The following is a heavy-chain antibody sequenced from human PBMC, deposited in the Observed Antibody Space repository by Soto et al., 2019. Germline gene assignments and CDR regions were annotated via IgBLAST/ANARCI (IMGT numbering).Heavy chain of an antibody. J-gene: IGHJ4*02. CDR3: AKGRGAVAGNGLGSLNPYYFDY. Sequence: GGSLRLSCAASGFTFSSYGMHWVRQAPGKGLEWVAVISYDGSNKYYADSVKGRFTISRDNSKNTLYLQMNSLRAEDTAVYYCAKGRGAVAGNGLGSLNPYYFDYWGQGTLVTV. CDR1: GFTFSSYG. CDR2: ISYDGSNK. V-gene: IGHV3-30*18. D-gene: IGHD6-19*01.